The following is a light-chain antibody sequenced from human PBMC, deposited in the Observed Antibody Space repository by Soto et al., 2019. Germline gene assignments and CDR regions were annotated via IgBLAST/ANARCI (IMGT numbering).Light chain of an antibody. Sequence: EILMTQSPATLSVSPGDRATLSCRASQSISSNLAWYQQKPGQAPRLLIYGASTRATGIPARFSGSGSGTQFTLTISSLQSEDFAVYYCQQYSNWPLTFGGGTKVEI. V-gene: IGKV3-15*01. CDR1: QSISSN. CDR3: QQYSNWPLT. J-gene: IGKJ4*01. CDR2: GAS.